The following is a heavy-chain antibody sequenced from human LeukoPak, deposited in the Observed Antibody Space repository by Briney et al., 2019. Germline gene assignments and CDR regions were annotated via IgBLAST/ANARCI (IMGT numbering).Heavy chain of an antibody. CDR3: ARGAPPYYYDSSGYYSELDY. D-gene: IGHD3-22*01. V-gene: IGHV1-18*01. CDR1: GYTFTSYG. CDR2: ISAYNGNT. Sequence: APVKVSCKASGYTFTSYGISWVRQAPGQGLEWMGWISAYNGNTNYAQKLQGRVTMTTDTSTSTAYMELRSLRSDDTAVYYCARGAPPYYYDSSGYYSELDYWGQGTLVTVSS. J-gene: IGHJ4*02.